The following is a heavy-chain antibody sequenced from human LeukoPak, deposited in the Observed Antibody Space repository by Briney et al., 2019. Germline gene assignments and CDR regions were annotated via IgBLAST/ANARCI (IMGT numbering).Heavy chain of an antibody. V-gene: IGHV1-46*01. CDR1: GYTFTSYY. D-gene: IGHD1-26*01. CDR2: INPSGGST. CDR3: ARGGVGATSGDY. J-gene: IGHJ4*02. Sequence: ASVKVSCKASGYTFTSYYMHWVRQAPGQGLEWMGIINPSGGSTSYAQKFQGRVTTTRDMSTSTVYMELSSLRSEDTAVYYCARGGVGATSGDYWGQGTLVTVSS.